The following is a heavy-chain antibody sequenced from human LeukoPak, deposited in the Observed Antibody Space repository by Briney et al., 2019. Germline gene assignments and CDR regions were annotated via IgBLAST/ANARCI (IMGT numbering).Heavy chain of an antibody. Sequence: GGSLRLSCVVSGFIVSNNYIIWVRQAPGNGLERVSVIYGDGRTSHSASVRGRFTISRDNSKNIVSLQMNNLRAEDTAVYYCARGRGLGVVSPYFDYWGQGTLVTVSS. V-gene: IGHV3-53*01. D-gene: IGHD3-3*01. CDR3: ARGRGLGVVSPYFDY. J-gene: IGHJ4*02. CDR1: GFIVSNNY. CDR2: IYGDGRT.